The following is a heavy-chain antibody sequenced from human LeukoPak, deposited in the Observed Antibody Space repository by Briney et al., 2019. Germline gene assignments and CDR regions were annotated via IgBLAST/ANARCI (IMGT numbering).Heavy chain of an antibody. CDR1: GFTFSSYA. V-gene: IGHV3-15*01. D-gene: IGHD6-19*01. CDR2: IKSKTDGGTI. J-gene: IGHJ4*02. Sequence: GGSLRLSCAASGFTFSSYAMSWVRQAPGKGLEWVGRIKSKTDGGTIDYAAPVKGRFTISRDDSKNTLYLQINSLKTEDTAVYYCTTDLGSSGSADYWGQGTLVTVSS. CDR3: TTDLGSSGSADY.